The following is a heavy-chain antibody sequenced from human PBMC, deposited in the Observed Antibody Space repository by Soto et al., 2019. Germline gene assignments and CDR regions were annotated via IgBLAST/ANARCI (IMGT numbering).Heavy chain of an antibody. V-gene: IGHV3-53*01. CDR3: ARDSFGYSYGYVGWVVP. CDR1: GFTVSSNY. CDR2: IYSGGST. D-gene: IGHD5-18*01. J-gene: IGHJ5*02. Sequence: PGGSLRLSCAASGFTVSSNYMSWVRQAPGKGLEWVSVIYSGGSTYYADSVKGRFTISRDNSKNTLYLQMNSLRAEDTAVYYCARDSFGYSYGYVGWVVPWCHGTLVTV.